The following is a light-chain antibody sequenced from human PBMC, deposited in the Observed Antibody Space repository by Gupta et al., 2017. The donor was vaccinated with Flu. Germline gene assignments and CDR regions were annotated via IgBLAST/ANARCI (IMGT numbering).Light chain of an antibody. CDR3: QVWDSSSDHVV. Sequence: YVLTQAPSVAVAPGQTARITCGGNNIGGKSVHWYQQRPGQAPVLVVSADTNRPSGIPERFSGSNSGNTATLTISRVEAGDEADYYCQVWDSSSDHVVFGGGTKLTAL. J-gene: IGLJ2*01. CDR1: NIGGKS. CDR2: ADT. V-gene: IGLV3-21*02.